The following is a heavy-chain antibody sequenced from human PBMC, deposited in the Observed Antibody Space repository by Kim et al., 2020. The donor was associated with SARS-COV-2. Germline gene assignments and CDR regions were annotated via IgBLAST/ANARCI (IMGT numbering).Heavy chain of an antibody. J-gene: IGHJ4*02. Sequence: SLKGRFTISRENAKNSLYLQMNSLRAGDTAVYYCARAGGGRWSGYYYFDYWGQGTLVTVSS. V-gene: IGHV3-13*01. D-gene: IGHD3-3*01. CDR3: ARAGGGRWSGYYYFDY.